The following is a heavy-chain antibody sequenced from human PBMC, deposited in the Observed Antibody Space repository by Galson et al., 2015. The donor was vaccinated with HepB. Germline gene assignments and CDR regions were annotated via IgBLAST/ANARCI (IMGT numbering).Heavy chain of an antibody. Sequence: SLRLSCASSGFIIRDYPMSWVRQAPGRGLEWLSFIRTNYYRAPTEYAPSVKGRFTTSRDDSKNIAYLEMNSLQVDDTAVYYCTRTTTPDSGNWQYFDYWGQGVLVTVSS. CDR2: IRTNYYRAPT. CDR3: TRTTTPDSGNWQYFDY. CDR1: GFIIRDYP. D-gene: IGHD1-26*01. J-gene: IGHJ4*02. V-gene: IGHV3-49*04.